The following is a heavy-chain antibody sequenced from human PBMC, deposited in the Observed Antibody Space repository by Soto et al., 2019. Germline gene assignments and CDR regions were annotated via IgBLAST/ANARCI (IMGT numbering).Heavy chain of an antibody. J-gene: IGHJ5*02. CDR1: GGSISSSSYY. V-gene: IGHV4-39*01. D-gene: IGHD3-3*01. CDR3: ARHGSGGNYDFWSGYYWWFDP. Sequence: PSETLSLTCTVSGGSISSSSYYWGWIRQPPGKGLEWIGSIYYSGSTYYNPSLKSRVTISVDTSKNQFSLKLSSVTAADTAVYYCARHGSGGNYDFWSGYYWWFDPWGQGTLVTVSS. CDR2: IYYSGST.